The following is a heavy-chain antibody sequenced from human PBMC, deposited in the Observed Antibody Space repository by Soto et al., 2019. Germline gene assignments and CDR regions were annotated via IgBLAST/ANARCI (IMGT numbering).Heavy chain of an antibody. CDR1: GFTFSIYA. V-gene: IGHV3-23*01. D-gene: IGHD3-3*01. CDR3: ARAYDFWSGSDY. J-gene: IGHJ4*02. CDR2: IGGGPDDT. Sequence: VQLLESWGGLVQPGGSLRLSCAASGFTFSIYAMSWVRQAPGKGLEWVSSIGGGPDDTYYADSVKGRFTISRDNSKSQVSLQINGLRAEDTAIYYGARAYDFWSGSDYWGQGPLVTVSS.